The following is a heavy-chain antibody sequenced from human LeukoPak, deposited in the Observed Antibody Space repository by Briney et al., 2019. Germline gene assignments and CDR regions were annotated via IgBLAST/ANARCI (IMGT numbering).Heavy chain of an antibody. CDR3: ARDSSLLISRFGLAV. D-gene: IGHD3-10*01. J-gene: IGHJ3*01. V-gene: IGHV3-21*01. CDR1: GFTFSSYG. CDR2: ISSSSSYI. Sequence: PGGSLRRYCAASGFTFSSYGMHWVRQAPGKGLEWVSSISSSSSYIYYADSVKGRFTISRDNAKNSLYLQMNSLRAEDTAVYYCARDSSLLISRFGLAVWGQGTMVTVSS.